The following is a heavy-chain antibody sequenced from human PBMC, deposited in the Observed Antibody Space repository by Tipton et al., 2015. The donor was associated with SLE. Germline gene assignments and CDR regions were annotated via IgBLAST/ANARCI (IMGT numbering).Heavy chain of an antibody. J-gene: IGHJ4*02. CDR3: ARGGVGGYDYFDH. CDR2: IVYRGNT. Sequence: TLSFTCTVSGGAISSDDYYWTWIRQHPGRGLEWIGHIVYRGNTHYNPSLKSRVTISVDPSKNHFSLKLNSVTAADTAVYYCARGGVGGYDYFDHWGQGTLVTVSS. CDR1: GGAISSDDYY. D-gene: IGHD5-12*01. V-gene: IGHV4-31*03.